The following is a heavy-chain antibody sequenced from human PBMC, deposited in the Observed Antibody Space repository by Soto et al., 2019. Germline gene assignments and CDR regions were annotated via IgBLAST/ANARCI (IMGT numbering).Heavy chain of an antibody. CDR3: AGGGGVGVAGSAAFDM. CDR2: INPATGAA. Sequence: QLHLVQSGAVVKKPGASVTVSCSASGYPVTAYYMHWVRQAPGRGLEWMGGINPATGAAKYTQTFPGRVNLTRDTYTSTVFMELSGLTSEETAVFFWAGGGGVGVAGSAAFDMWGQGTLVTVSS. J-gene: IGHJ3*02. D-gene: IGHD3-3*01. CDR1: GYPVTAYY. V-gene: IGHV1-2*02.